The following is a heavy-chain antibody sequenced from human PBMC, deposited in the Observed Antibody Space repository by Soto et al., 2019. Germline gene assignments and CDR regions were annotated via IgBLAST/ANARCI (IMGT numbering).Heavy chain of an antibody. J-gene: IGHJ6*02. V-gene: IGHV1-69*13. D-gene: IGHD6-6*01. CDR2: IIPIFGTA. Sequence: SVKVSCNAAGGTFSSYAISWVRQPPGQELEWMGGIIPIFGTANYAQKFQGRVTITADESTSTAYMELSSLRYDDTALYYCARGEGYSISSHGMDVWGQGTTGTVSS. CDR3: ARGEGYSISSHGMDV. CDR1: GGTFSSYA.